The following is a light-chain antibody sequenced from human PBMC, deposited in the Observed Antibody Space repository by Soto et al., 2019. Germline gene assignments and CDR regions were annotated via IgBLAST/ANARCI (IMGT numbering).Light chain of an antibody. CDR1: SSDVGGYNY. CDR3: SSFSSSTTEV. V-gene: IGLV2-14*03. Sequence: QSVLTQPASVSGSPGQSIAISCTGTSSDVGGYNYVSWYQQHPGKAPKLMIYDVSSRPSGVSNRFSGSKSGNTASLTISGLQAGVVADYYCSSFSSSTTEVFGTGTKV. CDR2: DVS. J-gene: IGLJ1*01.